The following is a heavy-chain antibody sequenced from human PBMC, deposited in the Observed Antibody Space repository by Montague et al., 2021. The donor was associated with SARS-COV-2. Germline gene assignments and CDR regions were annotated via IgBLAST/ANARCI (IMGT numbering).Heavy chain of an antibody. Sequence: SINYNPSLKSRVTILVDSSKNQFSLKLTSVTAADTAVYYCARGQQGVNMVVVVSGFDYYMDVWGKGTTVTVSS. D-gene: IGHD3-22*01. CDR3: ARGQQGVNMVVVVSGFDYYMDV. CDR2: SI. J-gene: IGHJ6*03. V-gene: IGHV4-34*01.